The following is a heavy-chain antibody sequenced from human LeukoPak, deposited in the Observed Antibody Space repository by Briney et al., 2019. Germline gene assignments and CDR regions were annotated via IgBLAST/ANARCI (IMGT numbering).Heavy chain of an antibody. CDR2: IYSNGNT. CDR3: ARSATVTTGYFDY. D-gene: IGHD4-17*01. J-gene: IGHJ4*02. V-gene: IGHV4-39*07. Sequence: KPSETLSLTCSVSGGSISSSGYYWGWIRQSPEKGLDWIGSIYSNGNTYYNPSVKSRVTISVDTSKNQFSLKLTSVTAAETAVYYCARSATVTTGYFDYWGQGALVTVSS. CDR1: GGSISSSGYY.